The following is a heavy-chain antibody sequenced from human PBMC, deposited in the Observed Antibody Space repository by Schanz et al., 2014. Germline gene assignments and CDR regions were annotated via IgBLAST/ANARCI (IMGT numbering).Heavy chain of an antibody. Sequence: QVQLVQSGAEVKKPGVSVKVSCKASGYTFTTYYIHWVRQAPGQGLEWMGKINPSSGTTRIAQNFQGRLTVTRDTSTSTVNMELSSLRSEDTAMYYCVTEKRMESGTWAKAFDIWGQGTCVTVSS. V-gene: IGHV1-46*01. CDR2: INPSSGTT. CDR3: VTEKRMESGTWAKAFDI. J-gene: IGHJ3*02. CDR1: GYTFTTYY. D-gene: IGHD3-3*01.